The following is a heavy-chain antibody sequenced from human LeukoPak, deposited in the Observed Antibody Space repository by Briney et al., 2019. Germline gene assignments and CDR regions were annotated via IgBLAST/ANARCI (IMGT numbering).Heavy chain of an antibody. J-gene: IGHJ4*02. CDR3: AKVGGSSPETDY. Sequence: GGSLRLSCAASGFTFCSHVMSWGRQAPGEGLEGVSAISGSGGSTYYADSVKGRFTISRDNSKNTLYLQMNSLRSEDTALYYCAKVGGSSPETDYWGQGTLVTVSS. D-gene: IGHD1-26*01. CDR2: ISGSGGST. CDR1: GFTFCSHV. V-gene: IGHV3-23*01.